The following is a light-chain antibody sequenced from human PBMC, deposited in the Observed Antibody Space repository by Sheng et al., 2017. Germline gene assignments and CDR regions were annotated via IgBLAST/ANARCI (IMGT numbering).Light chain of an antibody. Sequence: EVVLTQSPGTLSLSPGERATLSCRASQSLSSNYLAWYQQKRGQAPRLLIYGASSRATGIPDRFSGSGSGTDFTLIISRLEPEDFAVYFCQQYDSSPPQWTFGQGTKVEVK. V-gene: IGKV3-20*01. J-gene: IGKJ1*01. CDR2: GAS. CDR1: QSLSSNY. CDR3: QQYDSSPPQWT.